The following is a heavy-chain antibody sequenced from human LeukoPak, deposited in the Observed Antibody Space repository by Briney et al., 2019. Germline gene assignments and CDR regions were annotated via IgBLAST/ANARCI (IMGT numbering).Heavy chain of an antibody. Sequence: SETLSLTCAVYGGSFSGYYWSWIRQPPGKGLEWIGEINHSGSTNYNPSLKSRVTISVDTSKNQFSLKLSSVTAADTAVYYCARGEYSSSWYVGYWGQGTLVTVSS. CDR3: ARGEYSSSWYVGY. V-gene: IGHV4-34*01. CDR2: INHSGST. D-gene: IGHD6-13*01. CDR1: GGSFSGYY. J-gene: IGHJ4*02.